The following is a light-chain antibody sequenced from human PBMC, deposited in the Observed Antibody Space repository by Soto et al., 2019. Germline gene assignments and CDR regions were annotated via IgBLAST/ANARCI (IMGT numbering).Light chain of an antibody. CDR1: SSDVGSYNL. CDR2: EDS. V-gene: IGLV2-23*01. CDR3: CSYAGPFTWV. J-gene: IGLJ3*02. Sequence: QSVLTQPASVSGSPGQSITISCTGTSSDVGSYNLVSWYQHHPGKAPKLMIYEDSNRPSGVSNRFSGSKSGNTAALTISGLQAEDEADYYCCSYAGPFTWVFGGGTKVTVL.